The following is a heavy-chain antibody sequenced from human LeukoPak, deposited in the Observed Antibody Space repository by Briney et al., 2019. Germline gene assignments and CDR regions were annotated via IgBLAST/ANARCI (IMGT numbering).Heavy chain of an antibody. V-gene: IGHV3-30*14. CDR2: ISDGGRS. Sequence: GGSLRLSCAASGFAFSKYAMHWVRQAPGKGLEWVTIISDGGRSNYADSVEGRFTISRDNSKNTLYLQMNSLRAEDTAVYYCARVDTVMAYYFDLWGQGTLVTVSS. J-gene: IGHJ4*02. CDR3: ARVDTVMAYYFDL. CDR1: GFAFSKYA. D-gene: IGHD5-18*01.